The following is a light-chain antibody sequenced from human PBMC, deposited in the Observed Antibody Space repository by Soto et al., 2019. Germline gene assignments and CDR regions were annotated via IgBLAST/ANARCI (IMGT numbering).Light chain of an antibody. CDR2: AAS. V-gene: IGKV1-6*01. Sequence: IQMTQSPSSLSASVGDRVTITCRASRYIRSDLSWYQQRPGQAPKVLIYAASSLQSGVPSRFSGSGSGTDFTLTISSLQPEDFATYYCLQDYNYPWTFGQGTKVDIK. CDR3: LQDYNYPWT. J-gene: IGKJ1*01. CDR1: RYIRSD.